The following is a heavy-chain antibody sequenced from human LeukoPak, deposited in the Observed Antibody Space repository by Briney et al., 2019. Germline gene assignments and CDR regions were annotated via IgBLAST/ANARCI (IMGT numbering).Heavy chain of an antibody. D-gene: IGHD3-10*01. CDR1: GFTFDDYA. J-gene: IGHJ3*02. CDR3: ARDHSVYYYGSGSYYNSDDAFDI. Sequence: PGGSLRLSCAASGFTFDDYAMHWVRQAPGKGLEWVSGISWNSGSIGYADSVKGRFTISRDNAKNSLYLQMNSLRVEDTAAYYCARDHSVYYYGSGSYYNSDDAFDIWGQGTMVTVSS. CDR2: ISWNSGSI. V-gene: IGHV3-9*01.